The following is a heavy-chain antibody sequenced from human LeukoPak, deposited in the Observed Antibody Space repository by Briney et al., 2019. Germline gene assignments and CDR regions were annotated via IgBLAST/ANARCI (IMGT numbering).Heavy chain of an antibody. D-gene: IGHD3-9*01. CDR2: ISSDGINK. J-gene: IGHJ4*02. CDR1: GFTFSMFD. Sequence: GGSLRLSCAASGFTFSMFDMHWVRQAPGKGLEWLAVISSDGINKKYADSVKGRFTSSRENSKNTVHLQMNNLRPDDTAIYYCARDSSVVRYFDWSDYFDYWGQGTVVTVSS. V-gene: IGHV3-30*03. CDR3: ARDSSVVRYFDWSDYFDY.